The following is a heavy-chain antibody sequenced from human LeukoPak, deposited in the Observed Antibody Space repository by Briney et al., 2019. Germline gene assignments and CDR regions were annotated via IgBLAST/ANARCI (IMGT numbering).Heavy chain of an antibody. CDR2: ISWDGGST. J-gene: IGHJ6*03. CDR1: GFTFDDYA. Sequence: GGSLRLSCAASGFTFDDYAMHWVRQAPGKGLEWVSLISWDGGSTYYADSVKGRFTIPRDNSKNSLYLQMNSLRAEDTALYYCAKGVRDGLLFGRDYMDVWGKGTTVTVSS. V-gene: IGHV3-43D*03. D-gene: IGHD5-24*01. CDR3: AKGVRDGLLFGRDYMDV.